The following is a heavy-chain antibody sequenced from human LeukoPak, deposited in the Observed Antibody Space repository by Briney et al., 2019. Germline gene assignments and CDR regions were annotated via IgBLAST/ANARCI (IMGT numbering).Heavy chain of an antibody. D-gene: IGHD5-24*01. V-gene: IGHV3-21*01. J-gene: IGHJ4*02. CDR2: ISSSSSYM. CDR3: ARSDRARKRWLQLIDY. CDR1: GSTFSSYS. Sequence: GGSLRLSCAASGSTFSSYSMNWVRQAPGKGLEWVSSISSSSSYMYYADSVKGRFTISRDNAKNSLYLQMNSLRAEDTAVCYCARSDRARKRWLQLIDYWGQGTLVTVSS.